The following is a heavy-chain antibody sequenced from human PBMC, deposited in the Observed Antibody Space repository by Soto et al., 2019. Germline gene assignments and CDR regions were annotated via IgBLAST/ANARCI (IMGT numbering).Heavy chain of an antibody. CDR3: ARDRGSYALDY. J-gene: IGHJ4*02. CDR1: GYTFTSYG. CDR2: ISANNGNT. D-gene: IGHD1-26*01. V-gene: IGHV1-18*01. Sequence: QVQLVQSGAEVKKPGASVKVSCKASGYTFTSYGISWVRQAPGQGLEWMGWISANNGNTNYAQKLQGRVTMTTDTSTSTDYMELRSLSSDDTAVYYCARDRGSYALDYWGQGTLVTVSS.